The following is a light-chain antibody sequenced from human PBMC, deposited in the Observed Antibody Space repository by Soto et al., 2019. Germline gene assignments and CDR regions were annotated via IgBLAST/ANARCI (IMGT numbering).Light chain of an antibody. CDR1: QSVSNTY. CDR3: QQYGTSPVT. J-gene: IGKJ2*01. V-gene: IGKV3-20*01. CDR2: GAS. Sequence: EIVLTQSPGTLSLSPGERATLSCRASQSVSNTYLAWYQHKPGQAPSLLIYGASDRATGIPDRFSRSGSVTDFTLTISSLEPEDFALYYCQQYGTSPVTFGQGTKLEIK.